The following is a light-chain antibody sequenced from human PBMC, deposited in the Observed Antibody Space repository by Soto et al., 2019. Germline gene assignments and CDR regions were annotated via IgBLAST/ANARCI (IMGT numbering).Light chain of an antibody. CDR3: QQYNDWPPVYT. Sequence: EIVMTQSPATLSVSPGERATLSCRASQSVSRNLAWYQRKPGQAPRLLIYGASTRATGISARFSGSGSGTEFTLTISSLQYEDFAVYYCQQYNDWPPVYTFGQGTKLEIK. CDR1: QSVSRN. CDR2: GAS. V-gene: IGKV3-15*01. J-gene: IGKJ2*01.